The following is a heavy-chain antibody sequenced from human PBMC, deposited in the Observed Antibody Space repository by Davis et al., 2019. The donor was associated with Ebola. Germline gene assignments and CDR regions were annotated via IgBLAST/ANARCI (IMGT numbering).Heavy chain of an antibody. V-gene: IGHV4-30-4*08. J-gene: IGHJ4*02. D-gene: IGHD1-7*01. CDR2: IYYSGST. CDR3: ARGPYLGTSFDY. Sequence: SWVRQPPGKGLEWIGYIYYSGSTYYNPSLKSRVTISVDTSTNQFSLKLSSVTAADTAVYFCARGPYLGTSFDYWGQGTLVTVSS.